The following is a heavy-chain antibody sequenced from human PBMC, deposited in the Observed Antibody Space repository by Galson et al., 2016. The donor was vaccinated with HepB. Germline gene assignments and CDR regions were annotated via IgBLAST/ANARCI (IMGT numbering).Heavy chain of an antibody. CDR3: WVPLEYCSNGVCRSFDY. Sequence: LRLSCAASGFTFSNAWMNWVRQAPGKGLEWVGRIRSKTDGGTTDYAAPVKDRFTISRDDSKNTLYLQMNSLKTEDTAVYYCWVPLEYCSNGVCRSFDYWGQGTLVTVSS. V-gene: IGHV3-15*07. J-gene: IGHJ4*02. CDR2: IRSKTDGGTT. D-gene: IGHD2-8*01. CDR1: GFTFSNAW.